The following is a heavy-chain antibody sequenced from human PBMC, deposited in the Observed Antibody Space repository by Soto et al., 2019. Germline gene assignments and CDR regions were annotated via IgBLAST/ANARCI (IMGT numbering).Heavy chain of an antibody. V-gene: IGHV4-59*01. CDR2: IYYTEKT. D-gene: IGHD2-15*01. J-gene: IGHJ6*02. CDR1: GGSISSYY. CDR3: ARARFQLLHPYYYGMDV. Sequence: QVQLQQSGPGLVKPSETLSLTCTVSGGSISSYYWSWIRQPPGKGLDWIGYIYYTEKTNYNPSLTSRFTISVDTSNNQFSLKLRSVTAADTGVYFCARARFQLLHPYYYGMDVWGQGTAVTVSS.